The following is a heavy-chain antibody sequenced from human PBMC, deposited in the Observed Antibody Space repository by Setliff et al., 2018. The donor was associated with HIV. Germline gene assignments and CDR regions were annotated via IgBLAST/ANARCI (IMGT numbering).Heavy chain of an antibody. CDR1: GYSFTTYD. CDR3: ARMEYDVRGRAPNWFDP. Sequence: ASVKVSCKASGYSFTTYDINWARQAPGQGLEWMGWVDPNTGNAGYEQKFQGRVTMTRDTSINTAYMELSSLTSEDTAVYYCARMEYDVRGRAPNWFDPWGPGTLVTVSS. CDR2: VDPNTGNA. J-gene: IGHJ5*02. D-gene: IGHD2-8*01. V-gene: IGHV1-8*01.